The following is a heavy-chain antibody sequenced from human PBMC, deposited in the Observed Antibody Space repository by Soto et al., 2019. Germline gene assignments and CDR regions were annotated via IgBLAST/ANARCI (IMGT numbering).Heavy chain of an antibody. J-gene: IGHJ4*02. Sequence: PGGSLRLSCAASGFTFSSYAMSWVRQAPGKGLEWVSGISGSGGTTYYADSVKGRFTISRDNSKDMLYLQMNSLRGEDTALYYCAKGGPRQWLPDYWGQGTLVTVSS. D-gene: IGHD5-12*01. V-gene: IGHV3-23*01. CDR2: ISGSGGTT. CDR1: GFTFSSYA. CDR3: AKGGPRQWLPDY.